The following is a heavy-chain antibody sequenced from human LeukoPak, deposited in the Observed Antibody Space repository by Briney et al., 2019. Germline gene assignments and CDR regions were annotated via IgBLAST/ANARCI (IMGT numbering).Heavy chain of an antibody. CDR3: ARVHYGGNVDAFDI. CDR2: MNPNSGNT. J-gene: IGHJ3*02. Sequence: ASVKVSCKASGYTFTSYDINWVRQATGQGLEWMGWMNPNSGNTGYAQKFQGRATMTRNTSISTAYMELSSLRSEDTAVYYCARVHYGGNVDAFDIWGQGTMVTASS. CDR1: GYTFTSYD. V-gene: IGHV1-8*01. D-gene: IGHD4-23*01.